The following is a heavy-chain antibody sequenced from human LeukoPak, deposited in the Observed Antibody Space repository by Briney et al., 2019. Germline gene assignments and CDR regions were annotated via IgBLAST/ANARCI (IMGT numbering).Heavy chain of an antibody. Sequence: GGSLRLSCVASGFAFPTYAMMWVRQVPGKGLEWVSHINPDGTTTNYADSVKGRFTISRDNAKNTLYLQMNSLRAEDTAVYYCVRGIRDYYGLDYWGQGTLVTVSS. V-gene: IGHV3-74*01. CDR3: VRGIRDYYGLDY. CDR1: GFAFPTYA. D-gene: IGHD3-10*01. J-gene: IGHJ4*02. CDR2: INPDGTTT.